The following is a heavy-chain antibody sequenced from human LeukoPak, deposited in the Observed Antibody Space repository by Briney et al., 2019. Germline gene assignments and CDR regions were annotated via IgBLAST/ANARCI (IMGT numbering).Heavy chain of an antibody. Sequence: SGGSLRLSCTASGFTFSSYAMYWVRHAPGQGLEWVLGMSGSGGSPYYADSVNGRFTISKDNSKHKLYLQMNTLRAEDTAVYYCAKTPKPFGVGILDYWRQGTLVTVSS. J-gene: IGHJ4*02. D-gene: IGHD3-3*01. CDR2: MSGSGGSP. V-gene: IGHV3-23*01. CDR3: AKTPKPFGVGILDY. CDR1: GFTFSSYA.